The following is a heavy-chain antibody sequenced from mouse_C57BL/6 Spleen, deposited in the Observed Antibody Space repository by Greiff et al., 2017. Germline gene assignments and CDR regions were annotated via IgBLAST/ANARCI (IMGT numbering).Heavy chain of an antibody. CDR1: GFSLTSYG. V-gene: IGHV2-5*01. J-gene: IGHJ4*01. CDR2: ICRGGGT. Sequence: VQLVESGPGLVQPSQSLSITCTVSGFSLTSYGVHWVRQSPGKGLEWLGVICRGGGTDYNAAFMSRMSITKDNAKSQVFFKMNSLQADDTAIYYGAKYYGSSYGAMDYWGQGTSVTVSS. D-gene: IGHD1-1*01. CDR3: AKYYGSSYGAMDY.